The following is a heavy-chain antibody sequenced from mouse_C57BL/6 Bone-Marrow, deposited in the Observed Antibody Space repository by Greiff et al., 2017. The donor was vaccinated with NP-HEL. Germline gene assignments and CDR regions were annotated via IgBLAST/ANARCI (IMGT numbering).Heavy chain of an antibody. D-gene: IGHD1-1*01. CDR1: GYTFTSYW. Sequence: VQLQQPGAELVRPGTSVKLSCKASGYTFTSYWMHWVKQRPGQGLEWIGVIDPSDSYTNYNQKFKGKATLTVDTSSSTAYMQLSSLTSEDSAVYYCARKDYYGSGYFAYWGQGTLVTVSA. CDR2: IDPSDSYT. J-gene: IGHJ3*01. V-gene: IGHV1-59*01. CDR3: ARKDYYGSGYFAY.